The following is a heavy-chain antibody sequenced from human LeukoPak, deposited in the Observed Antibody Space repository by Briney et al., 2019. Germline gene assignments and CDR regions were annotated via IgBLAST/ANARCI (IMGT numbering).Heavy chain of an antibody. J-gene: IGHJ5*02. Sequence: GGSLRLSCAASGFTFSTFWMTWVRQAPGKGLEWVANIKEDGSEKYYVDSLKGRFTISRDNAKNSLYLQMNSLRDEDTAVYYCARSDRFDPWGQGTLVTVSS. D-gene: IGHD2-21*02. CDR3: ARSDRFDP. CDR2: IKEDGSEK. V-gene: IGHV3-7*02. CDR1: GFTFSTFW.